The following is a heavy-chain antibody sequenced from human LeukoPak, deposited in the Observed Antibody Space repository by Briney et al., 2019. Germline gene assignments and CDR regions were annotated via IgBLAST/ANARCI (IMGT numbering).Heavy chain of an antibody. Sequence: SETLSLTCAVYGGSFSGYYWSWIRQPPGKGLEWIGEINHSGSTNYNPSLKSRVTISVDTSKNQFSLKLSSVTAADTAVYYCARLGYCSSTSCYRGSGDAYWGQGTLVTVSS. CDR2: INHSGST. CDR3: ARLGYCSSTSCYRGSGDAY. D-gene: IGHD2-2*02. CDR1: GGSFSGYY. J-gene: IGHJ4*02. V-gene: IGHV4-34*01.